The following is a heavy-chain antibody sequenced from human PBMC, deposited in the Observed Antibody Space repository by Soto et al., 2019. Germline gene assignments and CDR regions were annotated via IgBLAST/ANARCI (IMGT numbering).Heavy chain of an antibody. CDR2: INPNSGGT. CDR3: ARDDNYYYYGMDV. CDR1: GYTFTGYY. Sequence: ASVKVSCKASGYTFTGYYMHWVRQAPGQGLEWMGWINPNSGGTNYAQKFQGRVTMTRDTSISTAYMELSRLRSDDTAVYYCARDDNYYYYGMDVWGQETTVTVSS. V-gene: IGHV1-2*02. J-gene: IGHJ6*02.